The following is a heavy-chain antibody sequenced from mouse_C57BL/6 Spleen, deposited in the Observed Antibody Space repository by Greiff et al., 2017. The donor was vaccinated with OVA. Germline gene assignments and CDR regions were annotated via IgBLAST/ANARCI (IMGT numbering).Heavy chain of an antibody. Sequence: EVQGVESGGDLVKPGGSLKLSCAASGFTFSSYGMSWVRQTPDKRLEWVATISSGGSYTYYPDSVKGRFTISRDNAKNTLYLQMSSLKSEDTAMYYCARHGNGSSYWYFDVWGTGTTVTVSS. CDR1: GFTFSSYG. J-gene: IGHJ1*03. V-gene: IGHV5-6*01. D-gene: IGHD1-1*01. CDR2: ISSGGSYT. CDR3: ARHGNGSSYWYFDV.